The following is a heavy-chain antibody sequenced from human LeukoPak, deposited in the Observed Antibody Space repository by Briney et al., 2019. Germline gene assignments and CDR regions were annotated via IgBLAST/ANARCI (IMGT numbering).Heavy chain of an antibody. CDR3: AKDDCGDYSGYYFDN. Sequence: GGSLRLSCAASGFTFSDYVMSWVRQAPGKGLEWVSSLSGSSDYTYYADSVKGRFTISRDNSQNTLHLQMNSLRAEDTAVYYCAKDDCGDYSGYYFDNWGQGTLVTVSS. CDR1: GFTFSDYV. J-gene: IGHJ4*02. V-gene: IGHV3-23*01. D-gene: IGHD4-17*01. CDR2: LSGSSDYT.